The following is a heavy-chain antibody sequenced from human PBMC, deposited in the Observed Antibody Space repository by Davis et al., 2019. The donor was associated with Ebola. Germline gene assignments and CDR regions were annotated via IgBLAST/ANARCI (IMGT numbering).Heavy chain of an antibody. D-gene: IGHD1-20*01. CDR1: GGTFSSYA. CDR2: IIPMFDTA. V-gene: IGHV1-69*06. Sequence: SVKVSCKSSGGTFSSYAISWVRQAPGQGLEWMGGIIPMFDTASYAQKFQGRVTITADKSTSTAYMEVSSLRSEDTAVYYCAREGYNWNDIFDYWGQGTLVTVSS. CDR3: AREGYNWNDIFDY. J-gene: IGHJ4*02.